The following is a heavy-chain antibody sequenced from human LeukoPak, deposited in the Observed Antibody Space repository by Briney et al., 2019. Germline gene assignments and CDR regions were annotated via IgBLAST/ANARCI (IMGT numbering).Heavy chain of an antibody. CDR1: GFTFSSYE. D-gene: IGHD3-10*02. CDR2: ISSSGSTI. CDR3: AELGITMIGGV. Sequence: GGSLRLSCAASGFTFSSYEMNWVRQAPGKGREGVSYISSSGSTIYYADSVKGRFTISRDNAKNSLYLQMNSLRAEDTAVYYCAELGITMIGGVWGKGTTVTVSS. J-gene: IGHJ6*04. V-gene: IGHV3-48*03.